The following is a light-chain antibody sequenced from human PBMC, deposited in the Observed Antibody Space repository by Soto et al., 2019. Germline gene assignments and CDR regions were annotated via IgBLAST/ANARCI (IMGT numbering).Light chain of an antibody. J-gene: IGKJ1*01. V-gene: IGKV3-15*01. CDR2: GAS. Sequence: EILMTQSPATLSVSPGETATLSCRASQSVSTKLAWYQQKPGQAPRLLINGASTRATGVPARFSASGSGTDFTLTISRLEPEDFAVYFCQRYGRSQWTFGQGTKVDIK. CDR3: QRYGRSQWT. CDR1: QSVSTK.